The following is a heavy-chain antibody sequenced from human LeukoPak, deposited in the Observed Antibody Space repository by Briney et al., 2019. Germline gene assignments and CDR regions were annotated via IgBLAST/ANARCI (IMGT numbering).Heavy chain of an antibody. V-gene: IGHV4-39*01. D-gene: IGHD1-26*01. CDR3: AQAITSYYFDY. J-gene: IGHJ4*02. Sequence: PSETLSPTCTVSGGSISSSSYYWGWIRQPPGKGLEWIGSIYYSGSTYYNPSLKSRVTISVDTSKNQFSLKLSSVTAADTAVYYCAQAITSYYFDYWGQGTLVTVSS. CDR2: IYYSGST. CDR1: GGSISSSSYY.